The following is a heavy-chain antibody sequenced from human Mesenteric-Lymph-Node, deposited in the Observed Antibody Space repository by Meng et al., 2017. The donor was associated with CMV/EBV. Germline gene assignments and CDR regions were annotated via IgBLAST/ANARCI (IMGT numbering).Heavy chain of an antibody. CDR2: ISSSSSYI. J-gene: IGHJ4*02. Sequence: GGSLRLSCAASGFTFSSYSMNWVRQAPGKGLEWVSSISSSSSYIYYADSVKGRFTISRDNAKNSLYLQMNSLRAEDTAVYYCAKAGTTGDSYFFDFWGQGRLVTVSS. D-gene: IGHD4-11*01. CDR3: AKAGTTGDSYFFDF. V-gene: IGHV3-21*01. CDR1: GFTFSSYS.